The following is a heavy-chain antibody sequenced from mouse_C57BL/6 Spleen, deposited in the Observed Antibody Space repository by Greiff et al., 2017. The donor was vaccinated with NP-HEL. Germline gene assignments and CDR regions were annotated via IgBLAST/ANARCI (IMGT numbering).Heavy chain of an antibody. V-gene: IGHV5-6*01. Sequence: EVQGVESGGDLVKPGGSLKLSYAASGFTFSSYGMSWVRQTPDKRLEWVATISSGGSYTYYPDSVKGRFTISRDNAKNTLYLQMSSLKSEDTAMYYCASKDYFDYWGQGTTLTVSS. CDR2: ISSGGSYT. J-gene: IGHJ2*01. CDR3: ASKDYFDY. CDR1: GFTFSSYG.